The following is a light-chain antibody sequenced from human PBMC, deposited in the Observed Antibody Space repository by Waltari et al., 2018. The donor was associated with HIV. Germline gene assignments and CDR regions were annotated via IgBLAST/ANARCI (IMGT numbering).Light chain of an antibody. CDR3: HHYNNWRET. CDR1: QSVNSN. CDR2: CTS. V-gene: IGKV3-15*01. J-gene: IGKJ1*01. Sequence: EILMTQSPATLSVSPGERATLPGRASQSVNSNLAWYQQKPGQTPRRLIYCTSTRATDIPAKFKCSGSSTDVTLTISSLQSEDFAVYYCHHYNNWRETFGQGTKVEIK.